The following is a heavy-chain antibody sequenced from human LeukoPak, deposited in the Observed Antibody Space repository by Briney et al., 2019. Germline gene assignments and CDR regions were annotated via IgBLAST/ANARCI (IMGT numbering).Heavy chain of an antibody. D-gene: IGHD2-2*01. CDR2: IIPIFGTA. CDR3: ASRYCSSTSCYGTLDY. Sequence: SVKVSCKASGGTFSSYAISWVRQAPGQELEWMGGIIPIFGTANYAQKFQGRVTITADKSTSTAYMELSSLRSEDTAVYYCASRYCSSTSCYGTLDYWGQGTLVTVSS. J-gene: IGHJ4*02. CDR1: GGTFSSYA. V-gene: IGHV1-69*06.